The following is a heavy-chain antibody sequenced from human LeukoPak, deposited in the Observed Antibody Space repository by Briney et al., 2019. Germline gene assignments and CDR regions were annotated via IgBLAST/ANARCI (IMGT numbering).Heavy chain of an antibody. Sequence: PGGSLRLSCAASGFTFDDYAMFWVRQPPGKGLEWVSGVSWNSGTIGYADSVKGRFTISRDNAKNSLYLQMYGVRAEDTALSFIAILPPSGYSARPDAFDIWGQGTMVTVSS. CDR3: AILPPSGYSARPDAFDI. CDR2: VSWNSGTI. CDR1: GFTFDDYA. J-gene: IGHJ3*02. V-gene: IGHV3-9*01. D-gene: IGHD3-22*01.